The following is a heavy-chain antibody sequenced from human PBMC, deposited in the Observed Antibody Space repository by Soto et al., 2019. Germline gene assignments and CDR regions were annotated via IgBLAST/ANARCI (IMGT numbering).Heavy chain of an antibody. Sequence: EVQLLESGGGLVQPGGSLRLSCAASGFTFSSYAMSWVRQAPGKGLGWVSIIGVGGGDRYYPESVKGRFTISRDNSRDTQNLEMNSLRDEDTAVYYCARVRFGELVWGQGTLVTVSS. J-gene: IGHJ4*02. D-gene: IGHD3-10*01. CDR1: GFTFSSYA. CDR3: ARVRFGELV. CDR2: IGVGGGDR. V-gene: IGHV3-23*01.